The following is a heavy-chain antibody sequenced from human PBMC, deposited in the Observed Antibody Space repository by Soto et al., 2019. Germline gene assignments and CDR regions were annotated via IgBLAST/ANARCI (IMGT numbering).Heavy chain of an antibody. CDR3: AREFGSGSYYEGVDYYYGMDV. CDR1: GYTFTGYY. V-gene: IGHV1-2*04. J-gene: IGHJ6*02. CDR2: INPNSGGT. Sequence: ASVKVSCKASGYTFTGYYMHWVRQAPGQGLEWMGWINPNSGGTNYAQKFQGWVTMTRDTSISTAYMELSRLRSDDTAVYYCAREFGSGSYYEGVDYYYGMDVWGQGTTVTVSS. D-gene: IGHD3-10*01.